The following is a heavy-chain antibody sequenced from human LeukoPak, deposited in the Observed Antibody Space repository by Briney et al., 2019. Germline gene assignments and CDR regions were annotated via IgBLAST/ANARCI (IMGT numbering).Heavy chain of an antibody. CDR3: ARVTPPRWLQTPTLYYYYYMDV. CDR2: IIPIFGTA. Sequence: GASVKVSCKASGGTFSSYAISWVRQAPGQGLEWMGGIIPIFGTANYAQKFQGRVTITADKSTSTAYMELSSLRSEDTAVYYCARVTPPRWLQTPTLYYYYYMDVWGKGTTVTVSS. J-gene: IGHJ6*03. CDR1: GGTFSSYA. V-gene: IGHV1-69*06. D-gene: IGHD5-24*01.